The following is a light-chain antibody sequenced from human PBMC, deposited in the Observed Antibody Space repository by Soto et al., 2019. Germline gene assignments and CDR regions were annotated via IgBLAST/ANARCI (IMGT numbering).Light chain of an antibody. CDR3: QQYNNWPPVT. V-gene: IGKV3-15*01. CDR1: QSVNSN. CDR2: GAS. Sequence: EIVMTQSPASLSVSPGERATLSCRASQSVNSNLAWYQQKPGQAPRLLIYGASTRATGIPGRFRGSGSGTEFTLTITSLQSEDFAVYFCQQYNNWPPVTFGGGTKVDIK. J-gene: IGKJ4*01.